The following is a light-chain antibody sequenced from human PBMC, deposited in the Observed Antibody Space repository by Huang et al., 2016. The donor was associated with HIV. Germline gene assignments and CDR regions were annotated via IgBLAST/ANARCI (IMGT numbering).Light chain of an antibody. CDR3: QQYDNLYI. CDR1: QDITKY. CDR2: DSS. V-gene: IGKV1-33*01. Sequence: DIQMTQSPSSLSASVGDRGTITCQASQDITKYLNWYQQKPGGAPKLLIYDSSNLEGGVPSRFSGSGSGTNFTFTISSLHPEDIATYYCQQYDNLYIFGQGTKVEIK. J-gene: IGKJ1*01.